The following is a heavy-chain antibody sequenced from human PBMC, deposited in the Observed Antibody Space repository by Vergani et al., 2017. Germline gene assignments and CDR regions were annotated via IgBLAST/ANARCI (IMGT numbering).Heavy chain of an antibody. CDR1: GFTFNSYA. V-gene: IGHV3-23*01. CDR2: INNNGGST. J-gene: IGHJ3*01. CDR3: AKVGGSTSCPYGGGAFDV. Sequence: QLLESGGGLIQPGGSLRLSCAASGFTFNSYAMTWVRQAPGKGLEWVSGINNNGGSTYYADSVKGRFTISRDNSKNTLYLQMTGLRAEDTATYYCAKVGGSTSCPYGGGAFDVWGHGTMVTVSS. D-gene: IGHD2-2*01.